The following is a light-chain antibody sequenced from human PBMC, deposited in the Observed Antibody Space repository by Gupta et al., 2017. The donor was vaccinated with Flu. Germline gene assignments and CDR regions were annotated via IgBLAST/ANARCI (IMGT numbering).Light chain of an antibody. CDR1: SSNIGSNT. Sequence: QSVLTQPRSASGTPGQRVNMSCSGSSSNIGSNTVNWYQQLPGTAPKLLIYNNDQRPSGVPDRFAGSKSGTSAALAIRGLQSEDEADYYCAAWDDSLNGNYVFGTGTKVTVL. CDR3: AAWDDSLNGNYV. V-gene: IGLV1-44*01. J-gene: IGLJ1*01. CDR2: NND.